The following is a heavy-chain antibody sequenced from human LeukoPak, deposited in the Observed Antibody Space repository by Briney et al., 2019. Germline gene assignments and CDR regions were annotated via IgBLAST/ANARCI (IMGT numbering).Heavy chain of an antibody. CDR3: AREVRYYDFWSGYYPLDY. CDR1: RFTFSSYA. V-gene: IGHV3-30-3*01. Sequence: PGGSLRLSCAASRFTFSSYAMHWVRQAPGKGLEWVAVISYDGSNKYYADSVKGRFTISRDNSKNTLYLQMNSLRAEDTAVYSCAREVRYYDFWSGYYPLDYWGQGTLVTVSS. CDR2: ISYDGSNK. J-gene: IGHJ4*02. D-gene: IGHD3-3*01.